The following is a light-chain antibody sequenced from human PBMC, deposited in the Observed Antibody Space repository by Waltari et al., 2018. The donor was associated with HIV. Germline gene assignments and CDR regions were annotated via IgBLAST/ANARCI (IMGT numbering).Light chain of an antibody. Sequence: EIVMTQSPATLSVSPGERATLSCRASQSVSSNLAWYQQKPGQAPRLLIYGASTRATGIPARFSGSGSGTDFTLTISSLQSEDFAVYYCQQYNNWRKTFGQGTKVEIK. V-gene: IGKV3-15*01. CDR2: GAS. CDR1: QSVSSN. CDR3: QQYNNWRKT. J-gene: IGKJ1*01.